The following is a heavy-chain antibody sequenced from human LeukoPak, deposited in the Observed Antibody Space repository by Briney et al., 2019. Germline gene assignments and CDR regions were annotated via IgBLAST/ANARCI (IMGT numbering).Heavy chain of an antibody. J-gene: IGHJ4*02. CDR2: IIPIFGTA. V-gene: IGHV1-69*13. CDR3: ARETMRYCSSTSCYKGEFDY. CDR1: GGTFSSYA. D-gene: IGHD2-2*02. Sequence: SVKVSCKASGGTFSSYAISWVRQAPGQGLEWMGGIIPIFGTANYAQRFQGRVTITADESTSTAYMELSSLRSEDTAVYYCARETMRYCSSTSCYKGEFDYWGQGTLVTVSS.